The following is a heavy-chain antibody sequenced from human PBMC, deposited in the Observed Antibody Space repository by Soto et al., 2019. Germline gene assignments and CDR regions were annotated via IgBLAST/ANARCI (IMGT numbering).Heavy chain of an antibody. CDR3: ARDRGKEVSYFDY. D-gene: IGHD1-1*01. CDR1: GFTFSTYS. Sequence: GGSLRLSCAASGFTFSTYSMHWVRQAPGKGLEWVAVISYDGSSTYYADSVRGRFTISRDNSKNKLYLQMNSLRAEDTAVYNCARDRGKEVSYFDYWGQGTLVTVSS. CDR2: ISYDGSST. V-gene: IGHV3-30-3*01. J-gene: IGHJ4*02.